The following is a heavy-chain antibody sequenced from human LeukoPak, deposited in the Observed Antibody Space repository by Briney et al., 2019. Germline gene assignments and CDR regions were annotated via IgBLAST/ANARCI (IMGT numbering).Heavy chain of an antibody. CDR2: ISGRSSHV. CDR3: GRAFPPLRTSSAGDL. Sequence: PGGSLRLSCSASGFSFSDYDMNWVRQAPGKGLEWASAISGRSSHVYYGESVKGRFTISRDNAKNSLYLQLDSLGVEDTAVYYCGRAFPPLRTSSAGDLWGQGTLVTVSS. D-gene: IGHD3-16*01. J-gene: IGHJ1*01. V-gene: IGHV3-21*01. CDR1: GFSFSDYD.